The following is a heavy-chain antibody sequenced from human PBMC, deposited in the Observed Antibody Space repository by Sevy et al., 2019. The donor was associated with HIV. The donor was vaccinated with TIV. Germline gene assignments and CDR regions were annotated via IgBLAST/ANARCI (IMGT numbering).Heavy chain of an antibody. CDR2: ISAYNGDT. D-gene: IGHD1-26*01. CDR1: GYTFTSYI. Sequence: ASVKVSCKTSGYTFTSYIISWVRQAPGQGLEWMGSISAYNGDTKYAQKLQGRVTMTTDTSTSTAYMELRSLKSDDTAVYYCARAPSGSQGPGQYFHHWGQGTLVTVSS. CDR3: ARAPSGSQGPGQYFHH. V-gene: IGHV1-18*01. J-gene: IGHJ1*01.